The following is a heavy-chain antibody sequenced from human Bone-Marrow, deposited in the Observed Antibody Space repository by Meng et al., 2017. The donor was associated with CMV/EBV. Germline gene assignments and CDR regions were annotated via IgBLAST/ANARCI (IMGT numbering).Heavy chain of an antibody. J-gene: IGHJ5*02. CDR2: INPSGGST. CDR3: ARRGGYEYSLFDL. CDR1: GYTFTSYY. V-gene: IGHV1-46*01. Sequence: ASVKVSCKASGYTFTSYYMHWVRQAPGQGLEWMGIINPSGGSTSYAQKFQGRVTMTRDTSTSTVYMELTRLTSDDTAFYYCARRGGYEYSLFDLWGQGTQVTFSS. D-gene: IGHD5-12*01.